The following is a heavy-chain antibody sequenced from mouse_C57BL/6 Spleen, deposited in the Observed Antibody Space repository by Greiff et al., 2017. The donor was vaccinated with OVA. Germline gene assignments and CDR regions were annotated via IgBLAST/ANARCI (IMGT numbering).Heavy chain of an antibody. CDR3: ARSESLRRDWYFDV. D-gene: IGHD1-2*01. CDR1: GYTFTDYY. V-gene: IGHV1-26*01. J-gene: IGHJ1*03. Sequence: EVQLQQSGPELVKPGASVKISCKASGYTFTDYYMNWVKQSHGKSLEWIGDINPNNGGTSYNQKFKGKATLTVDKSSSTAYMELRSLTSEDSAVYYCARSESLRRDWYFDVWGTGTTVTVSS. CDR2: INPNNGGT.